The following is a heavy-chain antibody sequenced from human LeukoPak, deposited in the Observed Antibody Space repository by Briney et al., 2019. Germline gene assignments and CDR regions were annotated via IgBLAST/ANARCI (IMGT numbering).Heavy chain of an antibody. CDR3: ARGIYDSSGYPHYFDY. V-gene: IGHV4-61*02. Sequence: SSETLSLTCTVSGGSISSGSYFWSWIRQPAGKGLEWIGRIYTSGSTNYNPSLKSRVTISVDTSKNQFSLKLSSVTAADTAVYYCARGIYDSSGYPHYFDYWGQGTLVTVSS. CDR2: IYTSGST. CDR1: GGSISSGSYF. J-gene: IGHJ4*02. D-gene: IGHD3-22*01.